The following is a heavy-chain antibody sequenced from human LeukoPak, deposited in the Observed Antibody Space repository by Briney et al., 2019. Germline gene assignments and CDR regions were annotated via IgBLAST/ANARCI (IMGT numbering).Heavy chain of an antibody. D-gene: IGHD6-6*01. Sequence: GGSLRLSCAVSGFTFSGFWMSWSRQAPGKGLEWVASINSDGSEGYYADVVKGRFTISRDNAKNSPYLQINSLRAEDTAVYYCARSSYSSSSSVWGQGTMVTVSS. CDR2: INSDGSEG. V-gene: IGHV3-7*03. CDR1: GFTFSGFW. J-gene: IGHJ3*01. CDR3: ARSSYSSSSSV.